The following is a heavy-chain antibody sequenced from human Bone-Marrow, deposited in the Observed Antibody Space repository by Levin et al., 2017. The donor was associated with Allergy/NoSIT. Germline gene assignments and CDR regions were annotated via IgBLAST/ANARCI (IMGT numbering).Heavy chain of an antibody. Sequence: ASVKVSCKASGYTFSSYVISWVRQVPGQGFEWMGWSSAYNGRTKYVQNFEDRVNMTTDRSTSTAYMELRSLGSGDTAVYYCARENYDTSGQRLHFDSWGQGTLVTVSS. V-gene: IGHV1-18*01. D-gene: IGHD3-22*01. CDR2: SSAYNGRT. CDR3: ARENYDTSGQRLHFDS. CDR1: GYTFSSYV. J-gene: IGHJ4*02.